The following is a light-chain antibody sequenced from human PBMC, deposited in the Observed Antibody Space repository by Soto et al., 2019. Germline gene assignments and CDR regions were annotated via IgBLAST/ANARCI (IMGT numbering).Light chain of an antibody. CDR1: RSDIGSNS. CDR2: SNN. CDR3: PAWDDSLYVWL. J-gene: IGLJ2*01. Sequence: QSVLTQPPSASGTPGQRVTISCSGSRSDIGSNSVHWYQQLPGSAPNLLIYSNNQRPSGVPDRFSGSKSGTSGSLAISGLQSEDEADYYCPAWDDSLYVWLFGGGTKLTVL. V-gene: IGLV1-44*01.